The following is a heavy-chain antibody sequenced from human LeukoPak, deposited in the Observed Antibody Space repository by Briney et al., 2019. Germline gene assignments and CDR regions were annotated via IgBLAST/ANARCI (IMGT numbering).Heavy chain of an antibody. J-gene: IGHJ4*02. D-gene: IGHD1-14*01. CDR3: AKGYTRLLEY. CDR1: GFTFSSYA. Sequence: GGSLRLSCAASGFTFSSYAMHWVRQAPGKGLEWVAVISYDGSNKKYADSVKGRFTISRVNSKNTLYLQMNSLRAEDTAVYYCAKGYTRLLEYWGQGTLVTVSS. V-gene: IGHV3-30*04. CDR2: ISYDGSNK.